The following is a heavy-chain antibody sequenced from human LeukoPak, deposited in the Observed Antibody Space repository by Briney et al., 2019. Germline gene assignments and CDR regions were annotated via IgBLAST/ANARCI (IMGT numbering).Heavy chain of an antibody. J-gene: IGHJ4*02. CDR1: GGSFSGYY. CDR2: INHSGST. D-gene: IGHD3-3*01. Sequence: SETLSLTCAVYGGSFSGYYWCWIRQPPGKGLEWIGEINHSGSTNYNPSLKSRVTISVDTSKNQFSLKLSSVTAADTAVYYCARGDFWSGYYLGIRYYFDYWGQGTLVTVSS. V-gene: IGHV4-34*01. CDR3: ARGDFWSGYYLGIRYYFDY.